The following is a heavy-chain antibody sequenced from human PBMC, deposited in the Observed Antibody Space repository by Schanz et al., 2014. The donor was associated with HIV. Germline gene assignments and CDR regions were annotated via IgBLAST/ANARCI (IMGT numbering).Heavy chain of an antibody. D-gene: IGHD2-2*01. CDR3: ARRGGYQLLSKDYFYYGMDV. Sequence: QVQLQESGPGLVKPSQTLSLTCTVSGGSISSGGYYWSWIRQHPGKGLEWIGYIYYSGSTYYNPSLKSRVTISVDTSKNQFTLKLSSVTAADTGVYYCARRGGYQLLSKDYFYYGMDVWGQGTTVTVSS. CDR1: GGSISSGGYY. V-gene: IGHV4-31*03. J-gene: IGHJ6*02. CDR2: IYYSGST.